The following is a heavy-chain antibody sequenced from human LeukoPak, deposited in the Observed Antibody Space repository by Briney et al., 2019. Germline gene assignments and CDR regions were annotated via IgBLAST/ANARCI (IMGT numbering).Heavy chain of an antibody. CDR3: ARGVEYCSGGSCYPRYNWFDP. CDR1: GYTFTSYG. Sequence: ASVKVSCKASGYTFTSYGISWVRQAPGQGLEWMGWISAYNGNTNYAQKFQGRVTMTRDTSISTAYMELSRLRSDDTAVYYCARGVEYCSGGSCYPRYNWFDPWGQGTLVTVSS. J-gene: IGHJ5*02. V-gene: IGHV1-18*01. CDR2: ISAYNGNT. D-gene: IGHD2-15*01.